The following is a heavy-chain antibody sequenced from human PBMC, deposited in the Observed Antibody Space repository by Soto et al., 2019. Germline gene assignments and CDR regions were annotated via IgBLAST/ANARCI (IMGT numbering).Heavy chain of an antibody. D-gene: IGHD3-22*01. V-gene: IGHV1-18*01. Sequence: ASVKVSCKASGYTFTSYGIIWVRQAPGQGLEWMGWISAYNGNTNYAQKLQGRVTMTTDTSTSAAYMELRSLRSDDTAVYYCARDPLYYYDSSGYHDYWGQGTLVTVSS. J-gene: IGHJ4*02. CDR1: GYTFTSYG. CDR2: ISAYNGNT. CDR3: ARDPLYYYDSSGYHDY.